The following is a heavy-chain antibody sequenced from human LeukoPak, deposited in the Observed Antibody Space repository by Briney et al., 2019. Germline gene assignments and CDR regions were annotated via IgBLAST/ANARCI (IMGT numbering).Heavy chain of an antibody. CDR1: GFTVSSNY. V-gene: IGHV3-66*01. CDR3: ARDTPYYYDSSGYHFDY. D-gene: IGHD3-22*01. Sequence: GGSLRLSCAASGFTVSSNYMSWVRQAPGKGLEWVSVIYSGGSTYYADSVKGRFTISRDNSKNTLYLQMNSLRAEDTAVYYCARDTPYYYDSSGYHFDYWGQGTLVTVSS. J-gene: IGHJ4*02. CDR2: IYSGGST.